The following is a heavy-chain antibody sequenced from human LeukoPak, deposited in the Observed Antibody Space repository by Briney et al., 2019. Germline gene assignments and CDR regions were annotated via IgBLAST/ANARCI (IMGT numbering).Heavy chain of an antibody. CDR3: ARESYGDSTQRDWFDP. Sequence: SQTLSLTCTVSGGSISSGGYYWSWIRQHPGKGLEWIGYIYYSGSTYYNPSLKSRVTISVDTSKNQFSLKLSSVTAADTAVYYCARESYGDSTQRDWFDPWGQGTLVTVSS. CDR2: IYYSGST. J-gene: IGHJ5*02. D-gene: IGHD4-17*01. V-gene: IGHV4-31*03. CDR1: GGSISSGGYY.